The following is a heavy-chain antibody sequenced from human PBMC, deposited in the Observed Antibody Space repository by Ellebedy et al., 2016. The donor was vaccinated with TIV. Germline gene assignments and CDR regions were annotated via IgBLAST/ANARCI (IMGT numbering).Heavy chain of an antibody. CDR3: VTRDLRDDYEHFDY. CDR1: GFSSSRFA. J-gene: IGHJ4*02. D-gene: IGHD5-24*01. CDR2: IPYDGTTK. Sequence: PGGSLRPSCAASGFSSSRFAVNWVRQALGKGLAWVAAIPYDGTTKLYPDSVKGRFTIPRDNSRNTVFLRLNSLRPNDTAVYYCVTRDLRDDYEHFDYWGQGTLVTVSS. V-gene: IGHV3-30*04.